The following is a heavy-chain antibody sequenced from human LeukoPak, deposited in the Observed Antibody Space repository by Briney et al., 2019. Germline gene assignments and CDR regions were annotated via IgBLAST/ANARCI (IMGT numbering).Heavy chain of an antibody. J-gene: IGHJ3*02. CDR1: GYTFTSYG. V-gene: IGHV1-18*01. Sequence: GASVKVSCKASGYTFTSYGISWVRQAPGQGLEWMGWISAYNGNTNYAQKLQGRVTMTTDTSTSTAYMELSSLRSEDTAVYYCALMVRGVIRAFDIWGQGTMVTVSS. D-gene: IGHD3-10*01. CDR3: ALMVRGVIRAFDI. CDR2: ISAYNGNT.